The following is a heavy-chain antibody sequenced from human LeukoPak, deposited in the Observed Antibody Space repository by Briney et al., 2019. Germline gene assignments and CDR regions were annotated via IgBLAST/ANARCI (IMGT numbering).Heavy chain of an antibody. V-gene: IGHV3-30*02. Sequence: GGSLRLSCAASGFIFSDYGMHWVRQAPGKGLEWVAFIRYDASDKYYGDSVKGRFAISRDKSKNTMYLQMNSLRAEDTAVYYCAKDWRWLQLRGDALDVWGQGTMVTVSS. CDR1: GFIFSDYG. CDR2: IRYDASDK. CDR3: AKDWRWLQLRGDALDV. J-gene: IGHJ3*01. D-gene: IGHD5-24*01.